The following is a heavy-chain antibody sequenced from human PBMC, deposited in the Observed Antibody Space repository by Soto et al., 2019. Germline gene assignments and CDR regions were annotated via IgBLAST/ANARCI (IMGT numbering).Heavy chain of an antibody. V-gene: IGHV4-59*01. CDR3: ARVGSSSWYNWFDP. D-gene: IGHD6-13*01. J-gene: IGHJ5*02. CDR2: IYYSGST. CDR1: GGSISSYY. Sequence: SETLSLTCTVSGGSISSYYWSWIRQPPGKGLEWIGYIYYSGSTNYNPSLKSRVTISVDTPKNQFSLKLSSVTAADTAVYYCARVGSSSWYNWFDPWGQGTLVTVSS.